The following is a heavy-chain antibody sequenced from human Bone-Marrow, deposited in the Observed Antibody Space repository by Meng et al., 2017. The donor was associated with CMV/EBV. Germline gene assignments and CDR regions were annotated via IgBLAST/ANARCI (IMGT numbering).Heavy chain of an antibody. CDR3: ARDPYGPLDY. V-gene: IGHV1-2*02. CDR1: GYTFTDFY. D-gene: IGHD3-10*01. CDR2: VDPKSGVS. Sequence: VSCTASGYTFTDFYFHWVRPAPGQGLEWMGWVDPKSGVSKYTQRFQGRVTMTRDTSINTVYMEVSGLTSDDTAVYYCARDPYGPLDYWGQGTLVTVS. J-gene: IGHJ4*02.